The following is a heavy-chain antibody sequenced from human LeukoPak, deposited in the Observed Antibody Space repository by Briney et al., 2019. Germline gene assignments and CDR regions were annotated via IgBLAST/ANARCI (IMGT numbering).Heavy chain of an antibody. V-gene: IGHV5-51*01. Sequence: GESLKISRNGFGYSFTSYWIGWVRQMPGKGLEWMGIIYPGDSDTRHSPPFQGQVTISPDKSISTAYLQWSSLKASDTAMYYCARARAVAVTFDIWGQGTMVTVSS. D-gene: IGHD6-19*01. CDR1: GYSFTSYW. CDR3: ARARAVAVTFDI. J-gene: IGHJ3*02. CDR2: IYPGDSDT.